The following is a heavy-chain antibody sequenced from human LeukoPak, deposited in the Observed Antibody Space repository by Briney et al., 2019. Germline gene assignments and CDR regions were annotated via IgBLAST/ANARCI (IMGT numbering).Heavy chain of an antibody. CDR1: GYTFTGYY. Sequence: ASVKLSCKASGYTFTGYYMHWVRQAPGQGLEWMGWINPNSGGTNYAQKFQGRVTMTRDTSISTAYMELSRLRSDDTAVYYCARDYSSSWNPYYYMDVWGKGTTVTVSS. CDR2: INPNSGGT. J-gene: IGHJ6*03. D-gene: IGHD6-13*01. V-gene: IGHV1-2*02. CDR3: ARDYSSSWNPYYYMDV.